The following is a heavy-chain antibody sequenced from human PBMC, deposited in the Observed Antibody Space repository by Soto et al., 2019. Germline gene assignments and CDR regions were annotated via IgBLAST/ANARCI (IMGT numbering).Heavy chain of an antibody. Sequence: QITLKESGPTLVKPTQTLTLTCTFSGFSLNTSGVGVGWIRQPPGKALEWLALIYWDDDKRYSPSLKSRLTITKDTSKNQVVLTMTNMDPVDTATYYCAHRHSSIAAAGGITEYFQHWGQGTLVTVSS. D-gene: IGHD6-13*01. CDR3: AHRHSSIAAAGGITEYFQH. J-gene: IGHJ1*01. CDR1: GFSLNTSGVG. V-gene: IGHV2-5*02. CDR2: IYWDDDK.